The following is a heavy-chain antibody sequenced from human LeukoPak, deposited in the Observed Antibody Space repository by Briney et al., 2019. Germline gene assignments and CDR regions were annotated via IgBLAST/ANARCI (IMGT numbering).Heavy chain of an antibody. Sequence: TPSQTLSLTCTVSGGSISSGDYYWTWIRQPPGKGLEWIGEIHYSGSATYNPSLKSRVTISVDTSKNQFSLKMNSVTAADTAVYYCARGQWFRAFWSRGTPVTVSS. CDR1: GGSISSGDYY. V-gene: IGHV4-30-4*08. CDR3: ARGQWFRAF. CDR2: IHYSGSA. D-gene: IGHD3-10*01. J-gene: IGHJ4*02.